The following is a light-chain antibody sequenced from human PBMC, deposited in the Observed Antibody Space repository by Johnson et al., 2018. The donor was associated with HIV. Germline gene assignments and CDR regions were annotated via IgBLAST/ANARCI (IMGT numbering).Light chain of an antibody. CDR1: SSNIGNNY. J-gene: IGLJ1*01. CDR2: ESN. CDR3: GTWDSSLSAGI. Sequence: TQPPSVSVAPGQKVTISCSGSSSNIGNNYVSWYQQLPGTAPKLLIYESNQRPSGIPDRFSGSKSGTSATLGITGLQTGDEADYYCGTWDSSLSAGIFGTGTKVTVL. V-gene: IGLV1-51*02.